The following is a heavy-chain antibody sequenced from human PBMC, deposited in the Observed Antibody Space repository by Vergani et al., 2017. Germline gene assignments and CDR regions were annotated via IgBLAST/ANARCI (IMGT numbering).Heavy chain of an antibody. V-gene: IGHV3-48*01. CDR1: GFTFSSYS. J-gene: IGHJ6*03. CDR3: ARGAGYCSSTSCPPTLRHYYYYIDV. D-gene: IGHD2-2*01. CDR2: ISSSSSTI. Sequence: EVQLVESGGGLVQPGGSLRLSRAASGFTFSSYSMNWVRQAPGKGLEWVSYISSSSSTIYYADSVKGRFTISRDNAKNSLYLQMNSLRAEDTAVYYCARGAGYCSSTSCPPTLRHYYYYIDVWGKGTTVTVSS.